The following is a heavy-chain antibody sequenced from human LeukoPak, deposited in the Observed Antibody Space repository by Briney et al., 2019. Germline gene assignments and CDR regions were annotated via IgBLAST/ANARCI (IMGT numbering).Heavy chain of an antibody. D-gene: IGHD6-13*01. Sequence: PGGSLRLSCAASGFTFSSYSMNWVRQAPGKGSEWVSSISSSSSYIYYADSVKGRFTISRDNAKNSLYLQMNSLRAEDTAVYYCARDPRIAAASDYWGQGTLVTVSS. J-gene: IGHJ4*02. CDR3: ARDPRIAAASDY. CDR1: GFTFSSYS. CDR2: ISSSSSYI. V-gene: IGHV3-21*01.